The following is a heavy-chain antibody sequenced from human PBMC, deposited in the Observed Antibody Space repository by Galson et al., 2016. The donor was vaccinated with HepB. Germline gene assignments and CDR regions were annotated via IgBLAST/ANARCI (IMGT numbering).Heavy chain of an antibody. V-gene: IGHV5-51*01. J-gene: IGHJ5*02. CDR3: ARPYCRSGYICYNGQVLLGYLDP. CDR2: IYPGDSDT. D-gene: IGHD3-22*01. Sequence: QSGAEVKKPGESLKISCKGSGYKFTSYWIAWVRQMPGKGLEWMGIIYPGDSDTRYSPSFQGQVTISADKSINTAYLQWSSLKASDTAIYYCARPYCRSGYICYNGQVLLGYLDPWGQGTLVTVSS. CDR1: GYKFTSYW.